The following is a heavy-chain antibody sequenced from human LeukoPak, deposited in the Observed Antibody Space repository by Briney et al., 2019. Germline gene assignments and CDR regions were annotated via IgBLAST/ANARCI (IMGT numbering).Heavy chain of an antibody. CDR3: AREPTSGREPTSGRPLDY. CDR2: IYSSGSN. Sequence: SETLSLTCTVSGGSISGYFWTWIRQPAGKGLEWIGRIYSSGSNNYDPSLKSRVTMSLDTSKNHFSLNLTSVTAADTAVYYCAREPTSGREPTSGRPLDYWGQGTLVTVSS. J-gene: IGHJ4*02. CDR1: GGSISGYF. D-gene: IGHD5-12*01. V-gene: IGHV4-4*07.